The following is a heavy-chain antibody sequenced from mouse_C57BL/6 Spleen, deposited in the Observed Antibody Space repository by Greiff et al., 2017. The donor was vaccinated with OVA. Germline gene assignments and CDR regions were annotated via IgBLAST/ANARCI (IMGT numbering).Heavy chain of an antibody. CDR3: ARSRYGTMDY. J-gene: IGHJ4*01. V-gene: IGHV5-16*01. Sequence: EVKLMESEGGLVQPGSSMKLSCTASGFTFSDYYMAWVRQVPEKGLEWVANINYDGSSTYYLDSLKSRFIISRDNAKNILYLQMSSLKSEDTATYYCARSRYGTMDYWGQGTSVTVSS. CDR2: INYDGSST. D-gene: IGHD1-1*01. CDR1: GFTFSDYY.